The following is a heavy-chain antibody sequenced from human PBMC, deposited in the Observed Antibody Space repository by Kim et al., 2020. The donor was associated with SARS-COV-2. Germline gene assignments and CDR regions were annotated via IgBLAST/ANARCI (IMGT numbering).Heavy chain of an antibody. CDR1: GGSISSFY. J-gene: IGHJ3*02. CDR2: MYYSGIT. D-gene: IGHD3-9*01. CDR3: ARLDSSGAFDI. V-gene: IGHV4-59*08. Sequence: SETLSLTCAVSGGSISSFYCSWIRQPPGKGLEWIGYMYYSGITNYNPSLKSRVSMSVDTAKSQFSLKLSSVTAADTAVYYCARLDSSGAFDIWGQGTMVTVSS.